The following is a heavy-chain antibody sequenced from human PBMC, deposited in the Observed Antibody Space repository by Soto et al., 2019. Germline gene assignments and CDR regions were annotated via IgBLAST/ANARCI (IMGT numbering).Heavy chain of an antibody. CDR2: INHSGST. V-gene: IGHV4-34*01. J-gene: IGHJ4*02. CDR1: GGSFSGYY. Sequence: SETLSLTCAVYGGSFSGYYWSWIRQPPGKGLEWIGEINHSGSTNCNPSLKSRVTISVDTSKNQFSLKLSSVTAADTAVYYCARGRRWLPLDYWGQGTLVTVSS. CDR3: ARGRRWLPLDY. D-gene: IGHD5-12*01.